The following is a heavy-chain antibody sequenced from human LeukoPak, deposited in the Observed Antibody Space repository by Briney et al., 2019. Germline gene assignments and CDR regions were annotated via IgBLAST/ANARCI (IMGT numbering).Heavy chain of an antibody. CDR2: LYHSGST. CDR3: ARGGSYYSIGWFDP. V-gene: IGHV4-38-2*02. D-gene: IGHD1-26*01. Sequence: PSETLSLTCIVSGYSISSGYYWGWIRQPPGKGLEWIGSLYHSGSTYYNPSLKSRVTISVDTSKNQFSLKLSSVTAADTAVYYCARGGSYYSIGWFDPWGQGTLVTVSS. J-gene: IGHJ5*02. CDR1: GYSISSGYY.